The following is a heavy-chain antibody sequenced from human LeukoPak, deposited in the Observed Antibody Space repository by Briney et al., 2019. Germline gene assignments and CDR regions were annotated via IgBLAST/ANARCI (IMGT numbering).Heavy chain of an antibody. V-gene: IGHV3-23*01. CDR1: GFTFASYA. D-gene: IGHD6-13*01. CDR2: ISDSGSTT. J-gene: IGHJ3*02. Sequence: GGSLRLSCAASGFTFASYAMSWVRQAPGKGLEWDSGISDSGSTTYYADSVKGRFTISRDNSKNTLYLEMNSLRAEDTAVYYCAKDRDIAVAGTDDAFDIWGQGTMVTVSS. CDR3: AKDRDIAVAGTDDAFDI.